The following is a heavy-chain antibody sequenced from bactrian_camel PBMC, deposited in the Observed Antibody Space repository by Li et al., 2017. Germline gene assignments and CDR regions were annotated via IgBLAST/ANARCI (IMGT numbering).Heavy chain of an antibody. CDR3: VRDLNGGRWTDFGY. CDR2: ISGDGYTT. V-gene: IGHV3S40*01. CDR1: GFTFNSAP. Sequence: VQLVESGRGLVQPGGSLRLSCAASGFTFNSAPMRWVRQAPGKGLEWISTISGDGYTTYYADSVKGRFTISRDNVKNTVYLQMNSLKPEDTAVYYCVRDLNGGRWTDFGYWGQGTQVTVS. J-gene: IGHJ6*01. D-gene: IGHD6*01.